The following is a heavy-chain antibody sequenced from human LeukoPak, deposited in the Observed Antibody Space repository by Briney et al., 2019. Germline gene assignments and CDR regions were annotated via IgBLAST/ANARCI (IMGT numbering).Heavy chain of an antibody. D-gene: IGHD3-22*01. CDR3: AKTNGYYDY. CDR1: GFTFSSFP. V-gene: IGHV3-23*01. CDR2: ISGSATRT. Sequence: HPGGSLRLSCAPSGFTFSSFPLTWVRQRPGKGLEWVSTISGSATRTYYADSVKGRFTISRDNSKNTLFLQMNSLSAEDTAVYYCAKTNGYYDYWGQGTLVAVSS. J-gene: IGHJ4*02.